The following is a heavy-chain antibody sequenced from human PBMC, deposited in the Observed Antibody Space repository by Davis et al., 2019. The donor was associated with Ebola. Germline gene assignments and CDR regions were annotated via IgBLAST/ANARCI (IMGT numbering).Heavy chain of an antibody. J-gene: IGHJ6*04. D-gene: IGHD3-22*01. Sequence: GESLKISCAASGFTFSSYAMHWVRQAPGKGLEWVAVISYDGSNKYYADAVKGRFTISRDNAKNSLYLQMNSLRAEDTAVYYCARSFLVWSPDSSGYYYSYYYYGMDVWGKGTTVTVSS. CDR2: ISYDGSNK. CDR1: GFTFSSYA. V-gene: IGHV3-30*04. CDR3: ARSFLVWSPDSSGYYYSYYYYGMDV.